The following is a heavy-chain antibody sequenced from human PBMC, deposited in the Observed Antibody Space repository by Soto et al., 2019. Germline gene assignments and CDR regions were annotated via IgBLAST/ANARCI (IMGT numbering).Heavy chain of an antibody. V-gene: IGHV1-18*01. J-gene: IGHJ4*02. CDR1: GYTFTSYG. D-gene: IGHD3-22*01. CDR3: ARDQRYYYDNSGYYRWDY. CDR2: ISAYNENT. Sequence: QVQLVQSGAEVKKPGASVKVSCKASGYTFTSYGFAWVRQAPGQGLEWLGWISAYNENTNYAQKFQGRVTMTTDTSTSTAYMELRSLRSDDTAVYYCARDQRYYYDNSGYYRWDYWGQGTLVTVSS.